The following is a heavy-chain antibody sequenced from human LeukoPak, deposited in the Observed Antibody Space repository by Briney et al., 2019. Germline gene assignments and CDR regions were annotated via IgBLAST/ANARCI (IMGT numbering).Heavy chain of an antibody. CDR2: ISYDGSNK. Sequence: GRSLRLSCAASGFTFSSSAMHWVRQAPDKGLGGVAVISYDGSNKYYADSVKGRFTISRDNSKNTLYLQMNSLRADDTAVYYCARDRDSSGWYEGFDYWGQGTLVTVSS. D-gene: IGHD6-19*01. V-gene: IGHV3-30-3*01. J-gene: IGHJ4*02. CDR1: GFTFSSSA. CDR3: ARDRDSSGWYEGFDY.